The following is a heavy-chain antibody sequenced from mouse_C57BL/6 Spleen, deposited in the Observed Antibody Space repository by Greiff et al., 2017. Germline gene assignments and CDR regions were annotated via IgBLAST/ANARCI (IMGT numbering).Heavy chain of an antibody. CDR2: ISYDGSN. D-gene: IGHD2-1*01. CDR3: AREVYYGNRAMDY. Sequence: EVKLMESGPGLVKPSQSLSLTCSVTGYSITSGYYWNWIRQFPGNKLEWMGYISYDGSNNYNPSLKNRISITRDTSKNQFFLKLNSVTTEDTATYYCAREVYYGNRAMDYWGQGTSVTVSS. V-gene: IGHV3-6*01. J-gene: IGHJ4*01. CDR1: GYSITSGYY.